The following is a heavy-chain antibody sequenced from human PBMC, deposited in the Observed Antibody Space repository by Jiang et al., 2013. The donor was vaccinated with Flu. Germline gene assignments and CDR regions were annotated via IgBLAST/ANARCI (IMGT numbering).Heavy chain of an antibody. V-gene: IGHV1-18*04. D-gene: IGHD3-22*01. Sequence: GAEVKKPGASVKVSCKASGYTFTSYGISWVRQAPGQGLEWMGWISAYNGNTNYAQKLQGRVTMTTDTSTSTAYMELRSLRSDDTAVYYCARSTMIVVVKDYYYGMDVWGQGTTVTVSS. CDR3: ARSTMIVVVKDYYYGMDV. CDR1: GYTFTSYG. J-gene: IGHJ6*02. CDR2: ISAYNGNT.